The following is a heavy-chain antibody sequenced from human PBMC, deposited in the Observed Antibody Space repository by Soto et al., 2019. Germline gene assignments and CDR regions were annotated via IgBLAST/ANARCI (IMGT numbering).Heavy chain of an antibody. CDR1: GFTFSSYG. J-gene: IGHJ4*02. CDR2: IKQDGSLT. CDR3: ARDGWSTGSFDF. Sequence: PGGSLRLSCAASGFTFSSYGMHWVRQAPGKGLEWVASIKQDGSLTHYADSVRGRFTISRDNAKNSLYLQVNSLTAEDASLYYCARDGWSTGSFDFWGQGTLVTVSS. D-gene: IGHD6-19*01. V-gene: IGHV3-7*01.